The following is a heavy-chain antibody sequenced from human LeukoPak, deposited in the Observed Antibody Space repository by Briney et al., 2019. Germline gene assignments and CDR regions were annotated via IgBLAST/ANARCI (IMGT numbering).Heavy chain of an antibody. CDR1: GFTFSSYG. CDR2: ISYDGSNK. Sequence: QTGGSLRLSCAASGFTFSSYGMHWVRQAPGKGLEWVAVISYDGSNKYYADSVKGRFTISRDNSKNTLYLQMNSLRAEDTAVYYCAKDQSAVPALCMDVWGQGTTVTVSS. D-gene: IGHD2-2*01. V-gene: IGHV3-30*18. CDR3: AKDQSAVPALCMDV. J-gene: IGHJ6*02.